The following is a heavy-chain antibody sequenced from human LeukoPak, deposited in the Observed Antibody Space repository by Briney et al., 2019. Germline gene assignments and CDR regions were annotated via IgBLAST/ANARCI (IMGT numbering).Heavy chain of an antibody. Sequence: GGSLRLSCIASGFTFSDDGMHWVRQAPGKGLEWVALIWKDGSQTFYGDSVKGRFIISRDNSKNTLYLQMNSLRAEDTAVYYCARDGDYDFWSGYYTSYYFDYWGQGTLVTVSS. CDR1: GFTFSDDG. D-gene: IGHD3-3*01. CDR2: IWKDGSQT. CDR3: ARDGDYDFWSGYYTSYYFDY. V-gene: IGHV3-30*02. J-gene: IGHJ4*02.